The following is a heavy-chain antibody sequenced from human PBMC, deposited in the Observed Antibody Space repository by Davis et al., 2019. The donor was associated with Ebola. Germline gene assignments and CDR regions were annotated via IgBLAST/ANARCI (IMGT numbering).Heavy chain of an antibody. J-gene: IGHJ4*02. V-gene: IGHV4-34*01. CDR2: INHSGST. CDR3: ARGTPYCTNGVCYPFDY. CDR1: GGSFSGYY. D-gene: IGHD2-8*01. Sequence: MPSETLSLTCAVYGGSFSGYYWSWIRQPPGKGLEWIGEINHSGSTNYNPSLKSRVTISVDTSKNQFSLKLSSVTAADTAVYYCARGTPYCTNGVCYPFDYWGQGTLVTVSS.